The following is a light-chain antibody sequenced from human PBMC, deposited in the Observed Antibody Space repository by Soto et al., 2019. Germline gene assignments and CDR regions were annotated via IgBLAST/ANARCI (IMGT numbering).Light chain of an antibody. CDR3: QQYDGY. CDR1: QNINTW. J-gene: IGKJ3*01. CDR2: GVS. Sequence: QMTQSPSTLSASVGDRVTITCRSSQNINTWLAWYQQKPGPAPRLLIYGVSTLQSGVPCRFSGSGSETAFTLTTTSLQPDDSAIYYCQQYDGYFGPGTKV. V-gene: IGKV1-5*01.